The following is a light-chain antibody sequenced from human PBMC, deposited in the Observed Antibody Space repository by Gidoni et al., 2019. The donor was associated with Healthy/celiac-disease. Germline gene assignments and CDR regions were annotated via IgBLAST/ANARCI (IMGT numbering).Light chain of an antibody. J-gene: IGKJ3*01. Sequence: DIQMTQSPSSLSASIGDRVTITCRASQSISSYLNWYQQKPGKAPKLLIYAAPSLQSGVPSRFSGSGSGTDFTLTISSLQPEDFATYYCQQSYSTLTFGPXTKVDIK. V-gene: IGKV1-39*01. CDR2: AAP. CDR1: QSISSY. CDR3: QQSYSTLT.